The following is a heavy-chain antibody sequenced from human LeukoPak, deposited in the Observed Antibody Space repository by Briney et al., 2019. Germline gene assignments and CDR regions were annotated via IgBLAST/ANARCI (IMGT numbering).Heavy chain of an antibody. CDR3: ARGCISTSCPGDV. D-gene: IGHD2-2*01. CDR1: GFTFSNYW. CDR2: IKEDGSEK. J-gene: IGHJ3*01. Sequence: PGGSLRLSCVASGFTFSNYWMTWVRQAPGKGLEWVANIKEDGSEKYYLDSVRGRVTISRDNAKNSVYLQMNSLRAEDTAVYYCARGCISTSCPGDVWGQGTLVAISS. V-gene: IGHV3-7*01.